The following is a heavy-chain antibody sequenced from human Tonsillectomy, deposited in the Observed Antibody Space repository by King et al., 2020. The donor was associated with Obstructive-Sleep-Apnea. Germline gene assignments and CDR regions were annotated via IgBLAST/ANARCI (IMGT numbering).Heavy chain of an antibody. D-gene: IGHD2-15*01. J-gene: IGHJ6*02. CDR1: GDSVSDNNAV. Sequence: VQLQQSGPGLVKPSQTLSLTCAISGDSVSDNNAVWNWIRQSPSRGLEWLGRTYYRSKLHYDYAVSLKSRIIINPDTSKNQFSLQLNSVTPEDTAVYYCARAGGVAYYHYDLDVWGQGTTVTVSS. CDR3: ARAGGVAYYHYDLDV. V-gene: IGHV6-1*01. CDR2: TYYRSKLHY.